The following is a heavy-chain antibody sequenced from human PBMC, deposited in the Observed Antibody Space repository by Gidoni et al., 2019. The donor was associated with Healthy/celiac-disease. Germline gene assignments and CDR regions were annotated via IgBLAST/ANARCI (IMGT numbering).Heavy chain of an antibody. J-gene: IGHJ3*02. CDR3: AKDMGSSWHTEMDAFDI. CDR2: ISWDGGST. D-gene: IGHD6-13*01. Sequence: EVQLVESGGGVVQPGGSLRLSCAASGFTFDDYAMHWVRQAPGQGPEWVSLISWDGGSTYYADSVKGRFTISRDNSKNSLYLQMNSLRTEDTALYYCAKDMGSSWHTEMDAFDIWGQGTMVTVSS. CDR1: GFTFDDYA. V-gene: IGHV3-43*02.